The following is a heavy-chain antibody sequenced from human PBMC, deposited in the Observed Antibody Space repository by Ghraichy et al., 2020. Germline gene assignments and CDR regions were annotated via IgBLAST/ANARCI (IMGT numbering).Heavy chain of an antibody. Sequence: SQTLSLTCTVSGDSVSSASYYWSWIRQPPGKGLEWIGNIYYSGNTNYNPSLKSRVSISIDTSTNQFSLKLSSLTAADTAVYYCARDHCIGGNCYSTYYSVDRWVQGTTVTVPS. CDR3: ARDHCIGGNCYSTYYSVDR. V-gene: IGHV4-61*01. D-gene: IGHD2-15*01. J-gene: IGHJ6*02. CDR1: GDSVSSASYY. CDR2: IYYSGNT.